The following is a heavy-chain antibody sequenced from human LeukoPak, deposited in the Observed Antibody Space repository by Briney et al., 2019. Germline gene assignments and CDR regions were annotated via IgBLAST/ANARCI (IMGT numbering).Heavy chain of an antibody. D-gene: IGHD2-2*01. V-gene: IGHV1-18*04. CDR3: ASVMVVPAAMNFDY. CDR1: GYTFTRYG. CDR2: ISAYNGNT. Sequence: ASVKVTCKASGYTFTRYGISWVRQAPGQGREWMGWISAYNGNTNNAQKLQDRLTMTTDTSPSTAYMELRSLRSDDRAVYYCASVMVVPAAMNFDYWGQGTLVTVSS. J-gene: IGHJ4*02.